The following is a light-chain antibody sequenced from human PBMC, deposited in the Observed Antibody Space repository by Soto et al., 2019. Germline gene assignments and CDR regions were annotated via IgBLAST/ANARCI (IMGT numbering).Light chain of an antibody. CDR1: QSVSSSY. Sequence: EIVLTQSPVTLSLSRWERATLSCRASQSVSSSYLAWYQQKHGQAPRLLIYGASSRATGIPDRFSGSGSGTDFNLTISRLEPEDFAVYYCQQYGSSPPTFGQGTKVDIK. V-gene: IGKV3-20*01. CDR3: QQYGSSPPT. CDR2: GAS. J-gene: IGKJ1*01.